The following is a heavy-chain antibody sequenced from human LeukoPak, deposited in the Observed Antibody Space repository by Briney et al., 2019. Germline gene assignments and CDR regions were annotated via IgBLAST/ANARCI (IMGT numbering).Heavy chain of an antibody. Sequence: GASLRLSCAASGFTFSSYSMNWVRQAPGKGLEWVSSISSSSSYIYYADSVKGRFTISRDNAKNSLYLQMNSLRAEDTAVYYCARGSGLRFDPWGQGTLVTVSS. CDR3: ARGSGLRFDP. CDR2: ISSSSSYI. J-gene: IGHJ5*02. D-gene: IGHD3-3*01. CDR1: GFTFSSYS. V-gene: IGHV3-21*01.